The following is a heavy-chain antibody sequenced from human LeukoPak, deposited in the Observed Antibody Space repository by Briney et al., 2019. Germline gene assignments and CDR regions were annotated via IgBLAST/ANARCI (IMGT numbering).Heavy chain of an antibody. CDR3: ATYKRISGWYVHDY. J-gene: IGHJ4*02. Sequence: SETLSLTCCVSGVSISSYYWSWLRQPPGMGLEWIGVMHDSGTTFYNPSLKSRVTMSVEPSKMQFSLQLSSVTAADTAIYYCATYKRISGWYVHDYWGQGTLVTVSS. CDR2: MHDSGTT. CDR1: GVSISSYY. D-gene: IGHD6-19*01. V-gene: IGHV4-59*01.